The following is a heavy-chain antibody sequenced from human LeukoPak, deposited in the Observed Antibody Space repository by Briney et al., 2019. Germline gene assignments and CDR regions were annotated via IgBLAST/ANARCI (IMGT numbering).Heavy chain of an antibody. CDR3: ARVYTGGWYSRRRSSHAFDI. V-gene: IGHV3-21*01. CDR1: GFTFSSYS. D-gene: IGHD6-19*01. Sequence: GGSLRLSCAASGFTFSSYSVNWVRQAPGKGLEWVSYISSSSSYIYYADSVKGLFTISRDNAKNSLYLQMNSLRAEDTAVYYCARVYTGGWYSRRRSSHAFDIWGQGTMVTVSS. J-gene: IGHJ3*02. CDR2: ISSSSSYI.